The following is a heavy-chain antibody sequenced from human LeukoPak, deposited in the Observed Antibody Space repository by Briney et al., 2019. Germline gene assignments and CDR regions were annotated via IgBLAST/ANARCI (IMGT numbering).Heavy chain of an antibody. CDR2: IYYRGST. J-gene: IGHJ4*02. D-gene: IGHD3-3*01. V-gene: IGHV4-59*01. CDR3: ARDESGLDY. Sequence: SETLSLTCTVSGSSISSNYRSWIRQPPGKGLEWIGYIYYRGSTNYNPSLKSRVTISVDTSKNQFSLKLNSVTAADTAVYYCARDESGLDYWGQGTLVAVSS. CDR1: GSSISSNY.